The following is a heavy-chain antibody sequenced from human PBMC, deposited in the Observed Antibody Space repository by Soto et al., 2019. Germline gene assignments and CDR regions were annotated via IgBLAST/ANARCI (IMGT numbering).Heavy chain of an antibody. CDR3: AADATAWQQMVPSDY. CDR2: IAVGSGYT. V-gene: IGHV1-58*01. Sequence: SVKVSCKASGFTFTSSAFQWVRQARGQRLEWIGWIAVGSGYTNYAQRFQDRVTLTRDMSTATTYMELSRLTSEDTAIYYCAADATAWQQMVPSDYWGQGTLVTVYS. CDR1: GFTFTSSA. J-gene: IGHJ4*02. D-gene: IGHD2-8*01.